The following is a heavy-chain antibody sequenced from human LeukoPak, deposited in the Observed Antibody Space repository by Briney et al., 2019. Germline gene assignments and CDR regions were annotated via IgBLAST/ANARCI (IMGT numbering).Heavy chain of an antibody. Sequence: ASVKVSCKTSGYTFTTYSIHWVRQAPGQGLEWMAWINVGNGNTNYAQKLQGRVTMTTDTSTSTAYMELRSLRSDDTAVYYCAISGYWGQGTLVTVSS. V-gene: IGHV1-3*01. J-gene: IGHJ4*02. CDR3: AISGY. CDR2: INVGNGNT. CDR1: GYTFTTYS. D-gene: IGHD1-26*01.